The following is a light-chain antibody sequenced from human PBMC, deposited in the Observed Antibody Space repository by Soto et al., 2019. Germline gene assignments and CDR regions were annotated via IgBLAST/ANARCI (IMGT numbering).Light chain of an antibody. CDR3: QQHGTSPIT. CDR2: GAT. CDR1: QSVSSN. V-gene: IGKV3-20*01. J-gene: IGKJ5*01. Sequence: ERVMTQSPPTMSVSPGERATLSCRASQSVSSNLAWYQQKPGQTPSLLVDGATSRATGIPDRFSGSGSGTDFTLTISRLEPEDFAVYYCQQHGTSPITFGRGTRLEIK.